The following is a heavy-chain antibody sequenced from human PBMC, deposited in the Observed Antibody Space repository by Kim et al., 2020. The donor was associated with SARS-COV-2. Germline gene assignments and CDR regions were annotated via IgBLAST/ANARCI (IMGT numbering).Heavy chain of an antibody. J-gene: IGHJ6*02. D-gene: IGHD6-13*01. V-gene: IGHV1-58*01. CDR2: IVVGSGNT. Sequence: SVKVSCKASGFTFTSSAVQWVRQARGQRLEWIGWIVVGSGNTNYAQKFQERVTITRDMSTSTAYMELSSLRSEDTAVYYCAADLGSPIAAAGGYYYYYGMDVWGQGTTVTVSS. CDR3: AADLGSPIAAAGGYYYYYGMDV. CDR1: GFTFTSSA.